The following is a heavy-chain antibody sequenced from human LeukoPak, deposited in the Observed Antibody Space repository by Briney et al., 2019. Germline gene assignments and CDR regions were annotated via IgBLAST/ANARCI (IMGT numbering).Heavy chain of an antibody. D-gene: IGHD2-2*01. CDR2: VYFTGST. V-gene: IGHV4-61*01. CDR1: GGSVSSASYY. CDR3: ARTQYCTSSTSCYFGYFDY. J-gene: IGHJ4*02. Sequence: SETLSLTCTVSGGSVSSASYYWSSIRQPPGKGLEWIAYVYFTGSTNYNPSLKSRVTISLDMSKNQFSLKLSSVTAADTAVYYCARTQYCTSSTSCYFGYFDYWGQGTLVTVSS.